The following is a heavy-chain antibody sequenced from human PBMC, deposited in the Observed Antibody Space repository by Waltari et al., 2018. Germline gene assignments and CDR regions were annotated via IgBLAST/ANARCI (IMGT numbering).Heavy chain of an antibody. J-gene: IGHJ4*02. D-gene: IGHD5-18*01. CDR2: INTNTGNP. CDR1: GYIFSNYA. CDR3: AKGIQLWGRGSWYFDD. V-gene: IGHV7-4-1*02. Sequence: QVQLVQSGSELKKPGASVKVSCEASGYIFSNYAMNWVRQAPGQGREWMGWINTNTGNPTYAQGFTGRFVFSLDTSVSTAYLQISSLKAEDTSVYYCAKGIQLWGRGSWYFDDWGQGTLVTVSS.